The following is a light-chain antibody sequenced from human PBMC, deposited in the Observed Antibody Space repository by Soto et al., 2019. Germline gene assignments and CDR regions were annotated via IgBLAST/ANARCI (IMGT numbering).Light chain of an antibody. V-gene: IGLV2-8*01. J-gene: IGLJ1*01. Sequence: QSALTQPPSASGSPGQSVTISCTGSVNDVGSYNYVSWYQQHPGKAPKLMIYEVTKRPSGVPDRVSGSKSGNTASLTVSGLQADDESYYCCTAYAGKTPLDLFGTGTKLTVL. CDR2: EVT. CDR1: VNDVGSYNY. CDR3: TAYAGKTPLDL.